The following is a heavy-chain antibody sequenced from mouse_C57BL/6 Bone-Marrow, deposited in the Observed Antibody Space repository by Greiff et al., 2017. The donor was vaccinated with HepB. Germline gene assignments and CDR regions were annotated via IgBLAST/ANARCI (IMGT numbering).Heavy chain of an antibody. J-gene: IGHJ1*03. CDR1: GYAFTNYL. CDR2: INPGSGGT. CDR3: ARPGYFDV. V-gene: IGHV1-54*01. Sequence: QVQLQQSGAELVRPGTSVKVSCKASGYAFTNYLIEWVKQRPGQGLEWIGVINPGSGGTNYNEKFKGKATLTADKSSSTAYMQLSRLTSEDSAVYFCARPGYFDVWGTGTTVTVSS.